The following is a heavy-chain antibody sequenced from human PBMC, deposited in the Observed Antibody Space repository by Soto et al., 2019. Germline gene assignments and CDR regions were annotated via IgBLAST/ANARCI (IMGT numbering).Heavy chain of an antibody. CDR1: GGSFSGYY. V-gene: IGHV4-34*01. Sequence: QVQLQQWGAGLLKPSETLSLTCAVYGGSFSGYYWSLIRQPPGKGLEWIGEINHSGSTNYNPSLKSRVTISVDTSKNQFSLKLSSVTAADTAVYYCARGRGGYCSSTSCYARGIFDYWGQGTLVTVSS. CDR2: INHSGST. D-gene: IGHD2-2*01. J-gene: IGHJ4*02. CDR3: ARGRGGYCSSTSCYARGIFDY.